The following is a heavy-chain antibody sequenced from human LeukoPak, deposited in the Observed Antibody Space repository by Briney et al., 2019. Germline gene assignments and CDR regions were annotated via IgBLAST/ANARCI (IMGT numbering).Heavy chain of an antibody. CDR3: EKDSRITMVRGVSEDYGMDV. Sequence: GGSLRLSCAASGFTFSSYAMSWVRQAPGKGLEWGSAISGSGGSRYYADSVKGRFTISRDNSKTTMYLQMNSLRAEDTAVYYCEKDSRITMVRGVSEDYGMDVWGQGTTVTVSS. D-gene: IGHD3-10*01. V-gene: IGHV3-23*01. J-gene: IGHJ6*02. CDR1: GFTFSSYA. CDR2: ISGSGGSR.